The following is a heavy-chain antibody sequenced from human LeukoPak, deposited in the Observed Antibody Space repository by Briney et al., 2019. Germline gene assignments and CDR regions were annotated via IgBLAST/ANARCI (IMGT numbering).Heavy chain of an antibody. V-gene: IGHV3-74*01. J-gene: IGHJ4*02. CDR3: ASPPLSN. CDR1: GFTFSTYW. Sequence: GGSLRLSCAASGFTFSTYWMHWVRQAPEKGLVWVSRINNDGSSTTYADSVKGRFTISRDNAKNTLYLQMNSLSAEDTAVYYCASPPLSNWGQGTLVTVSS. CDR2: INNDGSST.